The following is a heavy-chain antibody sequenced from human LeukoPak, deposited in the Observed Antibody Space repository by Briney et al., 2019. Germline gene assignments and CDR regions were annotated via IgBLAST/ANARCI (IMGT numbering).Heavy chain of an antibody. V-gene: IGHV1-69*13. CDR1: GGTFSSYA. Sequence: GASVKVSCKASGGTFSSYAISWVRQAPGQGLEWMGGIIPIFGTAKYAQKFQGRVTITADESTSTAYMELSSLRSEDTAVYYCATTTSSGYYDAFDIWGQGTMVTVSS. J-gene: IGHJ3*02. D-gene: IGHD3-22*01. CDR3: ATTTSSGYYDAFDI. CDR2: IIPIFGTA.